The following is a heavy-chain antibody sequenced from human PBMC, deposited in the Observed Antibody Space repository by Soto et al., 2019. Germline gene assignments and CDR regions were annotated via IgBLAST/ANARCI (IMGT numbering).Heavy chain of an antibody. V-gene: IGHV1-58*01. D-gene: IGHD3-3*01. CDR2: IVVGSCNT. CDR3: AAVDYEFWSGYYGP. CDR1: GFTFSSST. J-gene: IGHJ5*02. Sequence: SVEVSCKASGFTFSSSTVQWVRQARGQRLEWIGWIVVGSCNTDYAQKFHERVTITRDMSTSEVYMELSSLRSDDTAVYYCAAVDYEFWSGYYGPWGQRTLVTVSS.